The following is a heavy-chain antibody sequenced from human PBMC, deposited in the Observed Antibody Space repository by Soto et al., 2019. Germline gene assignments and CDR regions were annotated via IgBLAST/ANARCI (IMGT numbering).Heavy chain of an antibody. CDR1: GGSISSYY. D-gene: IGHD3-22*01. J-gene: IGHJ4*02. V-gene: IGHV4-59*08. CDR2: IYYSGST. Sequence: SETLSLTCTVSGGSISSYYWSWIRQPPGKGLEWIGYIYYSGSTNYNPSLKSRVTISVDTSKNQFSLKLSSVTAADTAVYYCARHAMYYYDSSGYYTGGYYFDYWGQGTLVTVSS. CDR3: ARHAMYYYDSSGYYTGGYYFDY.